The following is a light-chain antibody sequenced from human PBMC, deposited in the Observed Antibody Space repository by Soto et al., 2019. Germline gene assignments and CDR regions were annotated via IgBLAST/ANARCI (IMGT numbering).Light chain of an antibody. CDR2: AAA. CDR3: QQRSNWPPIT. Sequence: IVLTQSPGTLSLSPGDRATLSCRASQSVSSNLAWYQQKPGQAPRLLIFAAAARATGVPARFSGSGSGTEFTLTSDNLEPEDFAIYYCQQRSNWPPITFGQGTRLEIK. V-gene: IGKV3-11*01. J-gene: IGKJ5*01. CDR1: QSVSSN.